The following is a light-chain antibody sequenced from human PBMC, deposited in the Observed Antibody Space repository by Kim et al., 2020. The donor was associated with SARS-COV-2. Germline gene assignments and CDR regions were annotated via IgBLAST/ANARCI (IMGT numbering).Light chain of an antibody. CDR3: QQYLSYPLT. CDR2: ASS. Sequence: ASVGDSVTITCRASQDVSNFLAWFQQRPGEAPKSLIYASSSLRAGVPSHFSGSGSGTDFTLTISSLQPEDFATYYCQQYLSYPLTFGQGTKVDIK. CDR1: QDVSNF. J-gene: IGKJ1*01. V-gene: IGKV1-16*02.